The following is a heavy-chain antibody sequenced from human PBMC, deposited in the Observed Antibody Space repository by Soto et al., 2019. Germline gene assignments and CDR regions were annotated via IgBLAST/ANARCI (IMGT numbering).Heavy chain of an antibody. CDR3: AKDITDRSTGYP. J-gene: IGHJ5*02. D-gene: IGHD3-22*01. V-gene: IGHV3-30*18. CDR1: GFTFSSYG. CDR2: ISYDGSNK. Sequence: GGSLRLSCAASGFTFSSYGMHWVRQAPGKGLEWVAVISYDGSNKYYADSVKGRFTISRDNSKNTLYLQMNSLRAEDTAVYYCAKDITDRSTGYPWGRGTLVTVSA.